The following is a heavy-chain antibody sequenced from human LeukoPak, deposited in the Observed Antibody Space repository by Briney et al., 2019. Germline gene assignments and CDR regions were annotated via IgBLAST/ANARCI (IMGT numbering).Heavy chain of an antibody. D-gene: IGHD5-24*01. J-gene: IGHJ4*02. CDR1: GFTFSSFW. Sequence: PGGSLRLSCVASGFTFSSFWMTWVRQAPGKGLEWVANIKEDGNEKYYVDSVKGRFTISRDNPKNLLFLQINSLRVEDTAVYYCARETPRRGETRDGYRWGQGTVVTVSS. CDR3: ARETPRRGETRDGYR. CDR2: IKEDGNEK. V-gene: IGHV3-7*01.